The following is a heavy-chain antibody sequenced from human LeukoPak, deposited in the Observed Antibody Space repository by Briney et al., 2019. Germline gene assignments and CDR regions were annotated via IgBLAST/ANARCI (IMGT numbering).Heavy chain of an antibody. CDR2: INPNSGGT. CDR1: GYTFTGYY. CDR3: AQYCSSTSCYEGSGDAFDI. D-gene: IGHD2-2*01. J-gene: IGHJ3*02. Sequence: ASVRVSCKASGYTFTGYYMHWVRLAPGQGLEWMGWINPNSGGTNYAQKFQGRVTMTRDTSISTAYMELSRLRSDDTAVYYCAQYCSSTSCYEGSGDAFDIWGQGTMVTVSS. V-gene: IGHV1-2*02.